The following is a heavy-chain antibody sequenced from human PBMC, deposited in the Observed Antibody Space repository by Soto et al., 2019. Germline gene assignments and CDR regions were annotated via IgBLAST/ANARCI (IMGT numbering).Heavy chain of an antibody. J-gene: IGHJ4*02. D-gene: IGHD5-18*01. V-gene: IGHV1-18*01. CDR3: ARLYTAMVVFDY. CDR1: GYTFTSYG. Sequence: ASVKVSCKASGYTFTSYGISWVRQAPGQGLEWMGWISAYNGNTNYAQKLQGRVTMTTDTSTSTAYMELRSLRSDDTAVYYCARLYTAMVVFDYWGQGILVTVSS. CDR2: ISAYNGNT.